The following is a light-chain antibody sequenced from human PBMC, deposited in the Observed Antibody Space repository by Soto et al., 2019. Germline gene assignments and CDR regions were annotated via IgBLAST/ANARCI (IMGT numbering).Light chain of an antibody. CDR1: QSVSSCY. CDR3: QQYGSSPGT. CDR2: GAS. J-gene: IGKJ1*01. Sequence: EIVLTQSPCTLSLSPGERATLSCRASQSVSSCYLAWYQQKPGQATRLLIYGASSRATGIPDRFSGSGSGTDFTLTISSLEPEDVAAYYCQQYGSSPGTFGQGTKVEIK. V-gene: IGKV3-20*01.